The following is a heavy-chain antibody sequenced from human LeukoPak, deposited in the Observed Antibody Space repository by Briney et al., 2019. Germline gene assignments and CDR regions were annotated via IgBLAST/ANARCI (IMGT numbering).Heavy chain of an antibody. CDR2: IWHDGSHK. CDR3: ARGWGSNVYASAFDV. Sequence: GGSLRLSCAASGFTFSTYGMHWVRQAPGKGLEWVAVIWHDGSHKDYADSVKGRFTISRDNSKNTLYLQMNDLRAEDTAVYYCARGWGSNVYASAFDVWGQGTMVTVSS. D-gene: IGHD3-16*01. J-gene: IGHJ3*01. CDR1: GFTFSTYG. V-gene: IGHV3-33*01.